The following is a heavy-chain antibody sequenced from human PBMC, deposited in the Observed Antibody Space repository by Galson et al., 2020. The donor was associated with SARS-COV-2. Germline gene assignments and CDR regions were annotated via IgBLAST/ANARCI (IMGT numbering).Heavy chain of an antibody. CDR3: PRGNYGLGGGFDI. CDR2: IYYSGST. Sequence: SETLSLTCTVSGDSMTSGGFYWNWIRQHPGKGLEWIGCIYYSGSTYYNPSLRSRLTISVDTSKNQFSLKLTSVTAADMAVYYCPRGNYGLGGGFDIWGQGTMVTVSS. J-gene: IGHJ3*02. CDR1: GDSMTSGGFY. D-gene: IGHD3-10*01. V-gene: IGHV4-31*03.